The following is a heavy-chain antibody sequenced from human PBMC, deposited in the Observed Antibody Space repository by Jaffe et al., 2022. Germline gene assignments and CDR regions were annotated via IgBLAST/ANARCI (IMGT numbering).Heavy chain of an antibody. CDR2: IYHSGST. J-gene: IGHJ6*03. V-gene: IGHV4-38-2*01. D-gene: IGHD6-13*01. Sequence: QVQLQESGPGLVKPSETLSLTCAVSGYSISSGYYWGWIRQPPGKGLEWIGSIYHSGSTYYNPSLKSRVTISVDTSKNQFSLKLSSVTAADTAVYYCARHPGVIAAAVGHFYYYYYMDVWGKGTTVTVSS. CDR1: GYSISSGYY. CDR3: ARHPGVIAAAVGHFYYYYYMDV.